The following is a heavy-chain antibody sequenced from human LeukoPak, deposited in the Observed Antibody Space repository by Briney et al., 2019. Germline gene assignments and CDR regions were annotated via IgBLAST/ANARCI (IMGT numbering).Heavy chain of an antibody. D-gene: IGHD2-21*02. CDR1: GFTFSSYA. CDR3: AKACRSGVVVTATFFDY. CDR2: ISGSGGST. V-gene: IGHV3-23*01. Sequence: GGSLRLSCAASGFTFSSYAMSWVRQAPGKGLEWVSAISGSGGSTYYADSVKGRFTISRDNSKNTLYLQMNSLRAEDTAVYYCAKACRSGVVVTATFFDYWGQGTLVTVSS. J-gene: IGHJ4*02.